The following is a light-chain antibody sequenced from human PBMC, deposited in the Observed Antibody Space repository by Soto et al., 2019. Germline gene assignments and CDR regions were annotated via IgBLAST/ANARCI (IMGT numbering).Light chain of an antibody. V-gene: IGKV3-20*01. CDR3: QQYASSPT. CDR2: DAS. J-gene: IGKJ5*01. Sequence: EIVMTQSPATLSVSPGERATLSCRASQSVSSYLAWYQQKPGQAPRLLIYDASSRATGIPDRFSGSGSGTDFTLTISRLEPEDFAVYYCQQYASSPTFGEGTRLE. CDR1: QSVSSY.